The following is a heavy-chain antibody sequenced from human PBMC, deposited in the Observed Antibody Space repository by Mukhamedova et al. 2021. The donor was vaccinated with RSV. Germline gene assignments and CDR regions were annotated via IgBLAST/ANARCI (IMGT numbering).Heavy chain of an antibody. CDR2: RRKVNGSTT. D-gene: IGHD3-10*01. Sequence: RRKVNGSTTEDAASVKGRFTISRDDSRNSLFLQMNSLETDDTAVYYCIRVRGGTSWDFDYWGPGTLVTVSS. CDR3: IRVRGGTSWDFDY. V-gene: IGHV3-72*01. J-gene: IGHJ4*02.